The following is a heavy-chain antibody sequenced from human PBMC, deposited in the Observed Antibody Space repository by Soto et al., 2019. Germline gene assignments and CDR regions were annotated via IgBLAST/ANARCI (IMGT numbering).Heavy chain of an antibody. J-gene: IGHJ6*02. V-gene: IGHV3-15*07. D-gene: IGHD6-13*01. CDR2: IKSKTDGGTT. Sequence: PGGSLRLSCAASGFTFSNAWMNWVRQAPGKGLEWVGRIKSKTDGGTTDYAAPVKGRFTISRDGSKNTLYLQMNSLKTEDTAVYYCTTWYSSSLYYYYYGMDVWGQGTTVTVSS. CDR1: GFTFSNAW. CDR3: TTWYSSSLYYYYYGMDV.